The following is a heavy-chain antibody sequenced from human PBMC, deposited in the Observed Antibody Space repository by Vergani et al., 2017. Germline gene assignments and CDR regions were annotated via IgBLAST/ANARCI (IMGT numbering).Heavy chain of an antibody. Sequence: EVQLLESGGGLVQPGGSLRLSCAASGFTFSSYAMSWVRQAPGKGLEWVSGISWNSGSIGYADSVKGRFTISRDNAKNSLYLQMNSLRAEDTALYYCAKDMWGRDIVVVPAAILGYYYYGMDVWGQGTTVTVSS. V-gene: IGHV3-9*01. D-gene: IGHD2-2*02. CDR3: AKDMWGRDIVVVPAAILGYYYYGMDV. CDR1: GFTFSSYA. J-gene: IGHJ6*02. CDR2: ISWNSGSI.